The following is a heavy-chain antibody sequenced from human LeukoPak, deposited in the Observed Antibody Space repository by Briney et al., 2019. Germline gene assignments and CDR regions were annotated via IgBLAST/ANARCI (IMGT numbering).Heavy chain of an antibody. CDR2: ITSSSNVI. CDR3: VRGSWSY. D-gene: IGHD3-3*01. CDR1: GFTFSTYS. Sequence: GGSLRLSCAASGFTFSTYSMNWVRQAPGKGLEWVSYITSSSNVIYYADSVKGRFTISRDNAKNSLYLQMNSLRDEDTAVYLCVRGSWSYWGLGTLVTISS. V-gene: IGHV3-48*02. J-gene: IGHJ4*02.